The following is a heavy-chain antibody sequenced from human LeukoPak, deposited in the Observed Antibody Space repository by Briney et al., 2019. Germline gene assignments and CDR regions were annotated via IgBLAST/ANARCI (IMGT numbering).Heavy chain of an antibody. CDR3: ARGSRYYDILTSIDY. J-gene: IGHJ4*02. V-gene: IGHV3-30-3*01. CDR1: GFTVSSNY. CDR2: ISYDGSNK. Sequence: GGSLRLSCAASGFTVSSNYMSWVRQAPGKGLEWVAVISYDGSNKYYADSVKGRFTISRDNSKNTLYLQMNSLRAEDTAVYCCARGSRYYDILTSIDYWGQGTLVTVSS. D-gene: IGHD3-9*01.